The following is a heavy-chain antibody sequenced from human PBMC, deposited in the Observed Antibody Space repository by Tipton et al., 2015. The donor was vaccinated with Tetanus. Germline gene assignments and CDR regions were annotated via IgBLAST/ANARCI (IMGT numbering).Heavy chain of an antibody. CDR3: ARGGTMVHGVILQDHLYY. Sequence: LRLSCAVSGDSISSAGYSWSWIRQPPGKGLEWIGFIYHNGDTYYNPSLKSRAAISVDRSKNQFSLKLSSVTAADTAVYFCARGGTMVHGVILQDHLYYWGQGTLVTVSS. CDR2: IYHNGDT. V-gene: IGHV4-30-2*01. D-gene: IGHD3-10*01. CDR1: GDSISSAGYS. J-gene: IGHJ4*02.